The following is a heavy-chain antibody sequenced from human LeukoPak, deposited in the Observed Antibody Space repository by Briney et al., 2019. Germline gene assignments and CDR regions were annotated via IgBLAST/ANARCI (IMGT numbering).Heavy chain of an antibody. V-gene: IGHV3-66*01. CDR1: GFTVSSNY. D-gene: IGHD5-18*01. Sequence: TGGSLRPSCAASGFTVSSNYMTWVRQAPGKGLEWVSVIYSGGTTYYADSVKGRFTISRDNSKNTLYLQMNSLRAEDTAMYYCARKHIYGLDWGQGTLVTVSS. J-gene: IGHJ4*02. CDR2: IYSGGTT. CDR3: ARKHIYGLD.